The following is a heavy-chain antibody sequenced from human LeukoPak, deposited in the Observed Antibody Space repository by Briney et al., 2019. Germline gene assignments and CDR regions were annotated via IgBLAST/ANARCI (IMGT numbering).Heavy chain of an antibody. J-gene: IGHJ4*02. CDR1: GGSISTTKW. V-gene: IGHV4-4*02. D-gene: IGHD1-1*01. Sequence: KPSETLSLTCTVSGGSISTTKWWNWVRQTPGKGLEWIGEIHHSGSSNYNPSLKSRVNISIDKSTDPFSLKLTSVTAADTAVYYGARSSPDDNSPFDYWGQGTLVTVSS. CDR2: IHHSGSS. CDR3: ARSSPDDNSPFDY.